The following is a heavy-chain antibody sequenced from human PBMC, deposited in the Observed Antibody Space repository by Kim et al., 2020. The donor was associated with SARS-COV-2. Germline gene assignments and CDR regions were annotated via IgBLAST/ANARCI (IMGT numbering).Heavy chain of an antibody. D-gene: IGHD3-3*01. CDR2: INAGNGNT. CDR3: AREGYDFWSGLGGVAPYFDY. V-gene: IGHV1-3*01. CDR1: GYTFTSYA. J-gene: IGHJ4*02. Sequence: ASVKVSCKSSGYTFTSYAMHWVRQAPGQRLEWMGWINAGNGNTKYSQKFQGRVTITRDTSASTAYMELSSLRSEDTAVYYCAREGYDFWSGLGGVAPYFDYGGQGTLVTVSS.